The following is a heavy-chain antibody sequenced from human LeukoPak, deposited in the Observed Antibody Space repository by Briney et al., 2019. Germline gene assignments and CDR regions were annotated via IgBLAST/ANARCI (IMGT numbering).Heavy chain of an antibody. CDR3: AKEPGSRAQDIVVVPAATNYYYYYGMDI. V-gene: IGHV3-30*18. CDR1: GFTFSSYG. CDR2: ISYDGSNK. D-gene: IGHD2-2*01. Sequence: GRSLRLSCAASGFTFSSYGMHWVRQAPGKGLEWVAVISYDGSNKYYADSVKGRFTISSDNSKNTLYLQMNSLRAEDTAVYYCAKEPGSRAQDIVVVPAATNYYYYYGMDIWGKGTTVTVSS. J-gene: IGHJ6*04.